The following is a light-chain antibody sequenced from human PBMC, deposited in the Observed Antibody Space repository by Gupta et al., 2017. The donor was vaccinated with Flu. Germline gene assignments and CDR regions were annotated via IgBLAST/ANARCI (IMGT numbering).Light chain of an antibody. V-gene: IGKV3-20*01. J-gene: IGKJ2*03. CDR2: GAS. CDR3: QQYGSSPQS. CDR1: QSVSSSD. Sequence: DIVLTQSPGTLTLSPGERATLSCRASQSVSSSDLAWYQQKPGQAPRLLIYGASSRATGIPDRFSGSGSGTDFTLTISRLEPEDFAVYYCQQYGSSPQSFGQGTKLEIK.